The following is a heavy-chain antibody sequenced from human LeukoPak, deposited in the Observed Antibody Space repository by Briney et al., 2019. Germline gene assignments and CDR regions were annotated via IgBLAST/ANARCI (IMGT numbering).Heavy chain of an antibody. Sequence: YXMNWVRQAPGXGLEWFSSISSSSSYIYYADSVKGRFTISRDNAKNSLYLQMNSLRAEDTAVYYCAKHYYDSSGIDYWGQGTLVTVSS. J-gene: IGHJ4*02. CDR2: ISSSSSYI. CDR1: YX. CDR3: AKHYYDSSGIDY. D-gene: IGHD3-22*01. V-gene: IGHV3-21*01.